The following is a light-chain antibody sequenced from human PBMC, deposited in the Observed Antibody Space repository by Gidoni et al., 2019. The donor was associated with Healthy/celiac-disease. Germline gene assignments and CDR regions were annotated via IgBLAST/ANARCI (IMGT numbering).Light chain of an antibody. J-gene: IGKJ4*01. V-gene: IGKV1-39*01. CDR3: QQSYSTPFT. Sequence: EIQMTQSPSSLAASVGDRGPITCRASQSISSHLTWYQQKPGKAPKLLIYAASSLQSGVPSRFSGSGSGTDFTLTISSLQPDDFATYYCQQSYSTPFTFGEGTKVEIK. CDR1: QSISSH. CDR2: AAS.